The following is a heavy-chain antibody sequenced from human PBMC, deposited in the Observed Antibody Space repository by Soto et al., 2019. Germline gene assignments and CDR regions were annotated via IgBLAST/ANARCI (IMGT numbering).Heavy chain of an antibody. D-gene: IGHD2-21*01. Sequence: ASLEVSCKASGYTFTSYDINWVRQATGQGLEWMGWMNPNSGNTGYAQKFQGRVTMTRNTSIRTAYMELSSLRSEDTAVYYCPRLLSAACFDYWGQGPLLTVSS. V-gene: IGHV1-8*01. CDR1: GYTFTSYD. CDR2: MNPNSGNT. J-gene: IGHJ4*02. CDR3: PRLLSAACFDY.